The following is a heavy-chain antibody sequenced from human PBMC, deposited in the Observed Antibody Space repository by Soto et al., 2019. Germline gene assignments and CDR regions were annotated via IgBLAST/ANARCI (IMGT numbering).Heavy chain of an antibody. CDR2: IYYSGST. V-gene: IGHV4-59*01. J-gene: IGHJ5*02. CDR1: GGSISSYY. Sequence: SETLSLTCTVSGGSISSYYWSWIRQPPGKGLEWIGYIYYSGSTNYNPSLKSRVTISVDTSKNQFSLKLSSVTAADTAVYYCARSEARNYYVFWSGYVLGWFDPWGEVTLVTLSS. D-gene: IGHD3-3*01. CDR3: ARSEARNYYVFWSGYVLGWFDP.